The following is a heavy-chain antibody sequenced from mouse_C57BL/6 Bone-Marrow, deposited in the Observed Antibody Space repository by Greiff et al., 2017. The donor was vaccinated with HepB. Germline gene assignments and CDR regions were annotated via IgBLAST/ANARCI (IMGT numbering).Heavy chain of an antibody. Sequence: QVQLQQPGAELVKPGASVKLSCKASGYTFTSYWMHWVKQRPGQGLEWIGMIHPNSGSTNYNEKFKSKVTLTVDKSSSTAYMQLSSLTSVDSAVYYCARGGVVPPMDYWGQGTSVTVSS. J-gene: IGHJ4*01. D-gene: IGHD1-1*01. CDR3: ARGGVVPPMDY. CDR2: IHPNSGST. CDR1: GYTFTSYW. V-gene: IGHV1-64*01.